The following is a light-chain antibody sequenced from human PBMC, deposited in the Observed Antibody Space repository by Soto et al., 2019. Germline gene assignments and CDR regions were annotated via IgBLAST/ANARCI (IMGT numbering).Light chain of an antibody. J-gene: IGKJ2*01. Sequence: DMPMTQSPTTLSASVGDRVTITCRASQTIRSWLAWYQQKPGKAPTVLIYDASTLESGVPSRFSGSGFGTEFTLTISSLQPDDFATYYCQHYNGYFGQGTKLEIK. CDR3: QHYNGY. V-gene: IGKV1-5*01. CDR2: DAS. CDR1: QTIRSW.